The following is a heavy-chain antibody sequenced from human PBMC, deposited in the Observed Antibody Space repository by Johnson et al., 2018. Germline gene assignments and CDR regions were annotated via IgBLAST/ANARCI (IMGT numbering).Heavy chain of an antibody. CDR3: ARHPGGTQH. Sequence: EVQLVESGGGLVQPRGSLRLCCAASGFTFSNYTMNWVRQAPGKGLEWHSYISSRSSTKYYADSVKGRFTISRDNAKNSLYRQMHSLRDEDTAVYYCARHPGGTQHWGQGTVVTVSS. V-gene: IGHV3-48*02. CDR1: GFTFSNYT. D-gene: IGHD3/OR15-3a*01. CDR2: ISSRSSTK. J-gene: IGHJ1*01.